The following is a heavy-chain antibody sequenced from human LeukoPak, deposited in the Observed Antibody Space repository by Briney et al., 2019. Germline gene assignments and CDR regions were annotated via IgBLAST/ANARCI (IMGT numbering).Heavy chain of an antibody. CDR2: ISYDRSNK. D-gene: IGHD4-17*01. V-gene: IGHV3-30*01. CDR3: AREGGEDDYGDYPLDY. Sequence: GGSLRLSCAASGFTFSSYAMHWVRQAPGKGLEWVAVISYDRSNKYYADSVKGRFTISRDNSKNTLYLKMNSLRAEDTAVYYCAREGGEDDYGDYPLDYWGQGTLVTVSS. CDR1: GFTFSSYA. J-gene: IGHJ4*02.